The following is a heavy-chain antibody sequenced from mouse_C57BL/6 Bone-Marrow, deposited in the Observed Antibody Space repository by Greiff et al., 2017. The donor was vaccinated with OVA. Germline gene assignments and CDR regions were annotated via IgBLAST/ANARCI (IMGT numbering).Heavy chain of an antibody. Sequence: VQLQQPGAELVMPGASVKLSCKASGYTFTSYWMHWVKQRPGPGLEWIGEIDPSDSYTNYNQKFKGKSTLTVDKSSSTAYMQLSSLTSEDAAVYYCARGEYGNYVVDYYAMDYWGQGTSVTVSS. CDR1: GYTFTSYW. V-gene: IGHV1-69*01. CDR2: IDPSDSYT. CDR3: ARGEYGNYVVDYYAMDY. D-gene: IGHD2-1*01. J-gene: IGHJ4*01.